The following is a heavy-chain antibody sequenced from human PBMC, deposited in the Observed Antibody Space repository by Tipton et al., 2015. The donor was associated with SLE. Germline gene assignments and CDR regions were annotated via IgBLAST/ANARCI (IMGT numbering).Heavy chain of an antibody. Sequence: SLRLSCAASGFTFSSYGMHWVRQAPGKGLEWVAVISYDGSNEHYVDSVKGRFSISRDNSKNTLYLQMNSLRAEDTAVYYCAKDNTGRFDYWGQGTLVTVSS. D-gene: IGHD1-1*01. CDR3: AKDNTGRFDY. J-gene: IGHJ4*02. CDR2: ISYDGSNE. V-gene: IGHV3-33*05. CDR1: GFTFSSYG.